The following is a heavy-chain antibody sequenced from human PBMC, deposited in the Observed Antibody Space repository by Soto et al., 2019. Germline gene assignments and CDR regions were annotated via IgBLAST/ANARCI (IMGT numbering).Heavy chain of an antibody. CDR2: ISAYNGNT. CDR3: ARELFVDILTGKSPNAFDI. V-gene: IGHV1-18*01. CDR1: GYTFTSYG. D-gene: IGHD3-9*01. Sequence: GASVKVSCKASGYTFTSYGISWVRQAPGQGLEWMGWISAYNGNTNYAQKLQGRVTMTTDTSTSTAYMELRSLRSDDTVVYYCARELFVDILTGKSPNAFDIWGQGTMVTVSS. J-gene: IGHJ3*02.